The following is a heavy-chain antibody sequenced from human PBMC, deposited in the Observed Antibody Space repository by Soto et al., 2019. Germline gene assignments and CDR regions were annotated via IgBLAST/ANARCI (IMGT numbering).Heavy chain of an antibody. Sequence: QVQLQESGPGLVKPSETLSLTCTFSGGSTSNYYWSWIRQTPAKGLELLGYNSYSGRANYNPSLMSRVIISLDTSKNQFSLNLSSVTVADTAVYYCARMIGSGPFDYWGQGTLVTVSS. D-gene: IGHD3-10*01. CDR3: ARMIGSGPFDY. V-gene: IGHV4-59*08. J-gene: IGHJ4*02. CDR1: GGSTSNYY. CDR2: NSYSGRA.